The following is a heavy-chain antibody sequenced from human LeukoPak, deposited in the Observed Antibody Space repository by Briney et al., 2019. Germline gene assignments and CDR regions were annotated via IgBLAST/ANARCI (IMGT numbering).Heavy chain of an antibody. J-gene: IGHJ4*02. V-gene: IGHV3-23*01. D-gene: IGHD3-10*01. Sequence: GGSLRLSCAASGFTFSSYAISWVRQAPGKGLEWVSAISGSGGSTYYADSVKGRFTISRDNSKNTLYLQMNSLRAEDTAVYYCATEPSYYGSGNDYWGQGNLVTVSS. CDR1: GFTFSSYA. CDR2: ISGSGGST. CDR3: ATEPSYYGSGNDY.